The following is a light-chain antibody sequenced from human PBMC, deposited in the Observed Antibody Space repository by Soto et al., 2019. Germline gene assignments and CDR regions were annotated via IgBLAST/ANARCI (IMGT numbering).Light chain of an antibody. Sequence: EIVMTQSPATLSVSPGDRATLSCRASQSISSNFAWYQQKPGQAPRLLIYDASTMATGSPARFSGSGSGTAFTLPISSLQYADFSVYYCRQYNNWLRWTFGQGTKVEIK. CDR2: DAS. CDR3: RQYNNWLRWT. CDR1: QSISSN. J-gene: IGKJ1*01. V-gene: IGKV3-15*01.